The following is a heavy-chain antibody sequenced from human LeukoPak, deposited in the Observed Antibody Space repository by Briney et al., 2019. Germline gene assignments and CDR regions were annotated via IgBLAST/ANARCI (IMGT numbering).Heavy chain of an antibody. CDR2: IYYSGST. CDR3: ASGTYTHYYFDY. J-gene: IGHJ4*02. D-gene: IGHD1-26*01. CDR1: GGSISSSSYY. V-gene: IGHV4-39*07. Sequence: SETLSLTCTVSGGSISSSSYYWGWIRQPPGKGLEWIGSIYYSGSTNYNPSLKSRVTIAVDTSKNQFSLKLSSVTAADTAVYYCASGTYTHYYFDYWGQGTLVTVSS.